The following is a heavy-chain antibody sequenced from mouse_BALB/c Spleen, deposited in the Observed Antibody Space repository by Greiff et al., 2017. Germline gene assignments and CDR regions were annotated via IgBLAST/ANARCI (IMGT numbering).Heavy chain of an antibody. CDR1: GFNIKDTY. J-gene: IGHJ4*01. CDR2: IDPANGNT. V-gene: IGHV14-3*02. D-gene: IGHD2-3*01. CDR3: ARPGYYVDAMDY. Sequence: EVQLQESGAELVKPGASVKLSCTASGFNIKDTYMHWVKQRPEQGLEWIGRIDPANGNTKYDPKFQGKATITADTSSNTAYLQLSSLTSEDTAVYYCARPGYYVDAMDYWGQGTSVTVSS.